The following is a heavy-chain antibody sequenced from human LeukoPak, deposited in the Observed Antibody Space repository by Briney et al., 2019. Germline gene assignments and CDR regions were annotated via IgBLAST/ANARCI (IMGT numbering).Heavy chain of an antibody. Sequence: SETLSLTCTVSGGSISSSSYYWGWIRQPPGKGLEWIGRIYTSGSTNYNPSLKSRVTMSVDTSKNQFSLKLSSVTAADTAVYYCARDMATIHNWFDPWGQGTLVTVSS. V-gene: IGHV4-39*07. D-gene: IGHD5-24*01. J-gene: IGHJ5*02. CDR1: GGSISSSSYY. CDR2: IYTSGST. CDR3: ARDMATIHNWFDP.